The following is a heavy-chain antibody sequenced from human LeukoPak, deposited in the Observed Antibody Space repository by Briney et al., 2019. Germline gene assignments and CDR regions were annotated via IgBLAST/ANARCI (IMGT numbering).Heavy chain of an antibody. CDR3: ASGRPAAANY. CDR1: GGSISSYY. D-gene: IGHD2-2*01. J-gene: IGHJ4*02. V-gene: IGHV4-59*01. CDR2: NYYSGST. Sequence: KPSAPLSLTCTVSGGSISSYYWSWIRQPPGKGLEWIGYNYYSGSTNYNPSLKSRVTISVDTSKNQFSLKLSSVTAADTAVYYCASGRPAAANYWGQGTLVTVSS.